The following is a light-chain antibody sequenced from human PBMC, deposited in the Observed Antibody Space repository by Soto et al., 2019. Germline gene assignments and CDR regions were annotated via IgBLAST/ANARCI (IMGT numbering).Light chain of an antibody. Sequence: EIGMTQSPSTLSVSPGEIATLSCRASQSVSSNLAWYQRKPGQAPRLLIYGASTRATGIPARFSGSGSGTDFTLTISSLEPEDLAVYYCQQRSNWPRTFGQGTKVDIK. CDR3: QQRSNWPRT. V-gene: IGKV3D-15*01. J-gene: IGKJ1*01. CDR2: GAS. CDR1: QSVSSN.